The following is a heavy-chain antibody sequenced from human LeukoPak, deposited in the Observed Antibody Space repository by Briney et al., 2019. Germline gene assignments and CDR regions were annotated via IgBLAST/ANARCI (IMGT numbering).Heavy chain of an antibody. CDR3: ARAPRAPAGTNDY. CDR1: GYXFTGYY. CDR2: INPNSGGT. V-gene: IGHV1-2*02. D-gene: IGHD1-7*01. J-gene: IGHJ4*02. Sequence: ASVKVSCKASGYXFTGYYIHWVRQAPGQGLEWMGWINPNSGGTNYAQKFQGRVTMTRDTSISTAYMELSRLRSDDTAVYYCARAPRAPAGTNDYWGQGTLVTVSS.